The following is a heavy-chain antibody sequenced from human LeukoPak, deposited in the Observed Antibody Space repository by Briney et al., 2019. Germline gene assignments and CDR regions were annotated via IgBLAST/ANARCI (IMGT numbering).Heavy chain of an antibody. D-gene: IGHD6-6*01. CDR2: INPNSGGT. V-gene: IGHV1-2*02. CDR3: ARSIAARLGSLDY. J-gene: IGHJ4*02. CDR1: GYTFTGYY. Sequence: ASVKVSCKASGYTFTGYYMRWVRQAPGQGLEWMGWINPNSGGTNYAQKFQGRVTMTRDTSISTAYMELSRLISDDTAVYYCARSIAARLGSLDYWGQGTLVTVSS.